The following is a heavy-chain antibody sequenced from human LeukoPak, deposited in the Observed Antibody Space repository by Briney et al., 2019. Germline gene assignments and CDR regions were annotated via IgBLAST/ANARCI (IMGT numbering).Heavy chain of an antibody. Sequence: ASVTVSCKTSGYSFIGNYIHWVRQAPGQGLEWMGWISPTNGATNYDQRFQGRVTLTRDTSISTAFIELSSLTSDDTAFYYCAKEGNWNFDYWGQGTLVTVSS. V-gene: IGHV1-2*02. CDR3: AKEGNWNFDY. CDR2: ISPTNGAT. J-gene: IGHJ4*02. D-gene: IGHD1-1*01. CDR1: GYSFIGNY.